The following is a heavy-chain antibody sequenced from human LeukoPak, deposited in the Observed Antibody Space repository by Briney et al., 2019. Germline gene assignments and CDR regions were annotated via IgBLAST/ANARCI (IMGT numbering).Heavy chain of an antibody. V-gene: IGHV4-59*11. CDR2: ISDSGST. J-gene: IGHJ3*02. Sequence: SETLSLTHVVSGASLSTHHWSWIRQSAGRGLEWIGYISDSGSTNYNPSLKSRVTISVDTSKNQFSLMLSSVTAADTAVYYCARGYGGNGDDAFDIWGQGTMVTVSS. D-gene: IGHD4-23*01. CDR1: GASLSTHH. CDR3: ARGYGGNGDDAFDI.